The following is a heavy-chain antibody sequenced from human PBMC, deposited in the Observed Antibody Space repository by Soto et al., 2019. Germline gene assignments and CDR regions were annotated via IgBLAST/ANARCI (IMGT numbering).Heavy chain of an antibody. CDR1: GYTLTELS. CDR3: ATRSHISGSYPHPDFDY. Sequence: QVQLVQSGAEVKKPGASVKVSCKVSGYTLTELSMHWVRQAPGKGLEWMGAFDPEDGETIYAQKFQGRVTMTEDTSTDTADMELSSLRSEDTAVYYCATRSHISGSYPHPDFDYWGQGTLVTVSS. J-gene: IGHJ4*02. D-gene: IGHD3-10*01. CDR2: FDPEDGET. V-gene: IGHV1-24*01.